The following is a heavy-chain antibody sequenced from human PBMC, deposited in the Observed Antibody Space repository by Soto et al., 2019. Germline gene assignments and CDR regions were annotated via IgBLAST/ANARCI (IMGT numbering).Heavy chain of an antibody. CDR1: GFTFSSYS. D-gene: IGHD2-21*02. Sequence: EVQLVESGGGLVKPGGSLRLSCAASGFTFSSYSMNWVRQAPGKGLEWVSSISSSSSYIYYADSVKGSFTISRDNAKNSLYLQMNSLGAEDTAVYYCARDHIVVVTGGAFDIWGQGTMVTVSS. CDR2: ISSSSSYI. CDR3: ARDHIVVVTGGAFDI. J-gene: IGHJ3*02. V-gene: IGHV3-21*01.